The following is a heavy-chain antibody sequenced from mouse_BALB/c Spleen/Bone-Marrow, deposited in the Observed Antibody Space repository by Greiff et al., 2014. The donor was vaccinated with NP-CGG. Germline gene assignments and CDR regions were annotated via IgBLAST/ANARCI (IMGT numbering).Heavy chain of an antibody. Sequence: VQLQQSGAELVRSGASVKLSCTASGFNIKDYYMHWVKQRPEQGLEWIGWIDPENGETEYAPKFQGKATMTADTSSNTAYLQLSSLTSEDTAVYYCNRYDWYFDVWGAGTTVTVSS. CDR3: NRYDWYFDV. CDR2: IDPENGET. V-gene: IGHV14-4*02. J-gene: IGHJ1*01. CDR1: GFNIKDYY. D-gene: IGHD2-14*01.